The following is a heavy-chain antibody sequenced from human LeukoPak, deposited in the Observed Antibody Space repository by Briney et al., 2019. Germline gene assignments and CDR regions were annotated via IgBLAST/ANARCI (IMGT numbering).Heavy chain of an antibody. J-gene: IGHJ4*02. V-gene: IGHV3-23*01. D-gene: IGHD3-22*01. Sequence: GGSLRLTCAVSGITLSNYGMSWVRQAPGKGLEWVAGISDSGGSTNYADSVKGRFTISRDNPKNTLYLQMNSLRAEDTAVYFCAKRGVVIRVILVGFHKEAYYFDSWGQGALVTVSS. CDR3: AKRGVVIRVILVGFHKEAYYFDS. CDR2: ISDSGGST. CDR1: GITLSNYG.